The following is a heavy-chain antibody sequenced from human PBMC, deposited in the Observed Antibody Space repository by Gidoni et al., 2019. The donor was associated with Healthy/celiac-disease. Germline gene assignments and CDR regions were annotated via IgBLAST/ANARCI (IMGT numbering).Heavy chain of an antibody. CDR1: GFTFSNAW. J-gene: IGHJ4*02. V-gene: IGHV3-15*01. CDR2: IKSKTDGGTT. CDR3: TTSIAAAGIFDY. Sequence: EVQLVESGGGLVKPGGSLRLSCAASGFTFSNAWMSWVRQAPGKGLEWVGRIKSKTDGGTTDYAAPVKGRFTISRDDSKNTLYLQMNSLKTEDTAVYYCTTSIAAAGIFDYWGQGTLVTVSS. D-gene: IGHD6-13*01.